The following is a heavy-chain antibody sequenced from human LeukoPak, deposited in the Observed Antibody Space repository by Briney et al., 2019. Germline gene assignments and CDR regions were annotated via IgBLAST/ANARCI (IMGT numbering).Heavy chain of an antibody. Sequence: SETLSLTCTVSGGSISTSTYYWGWIRQPPGKGLEWIGAVYYSGTTYYSPSLKSRVTISVDTSENQFSLKLSSVTAADTAVYYCARETSGSLDYWGQGTLVTVSS. CDR2: VYYSGTT. D-gene: IGHD1-26*01. V-gene: IGHV4-39*07. CDR3: ARETSGSLDY. J-gene: IGHJ4*02. CDR1: GGSISTSTYY.